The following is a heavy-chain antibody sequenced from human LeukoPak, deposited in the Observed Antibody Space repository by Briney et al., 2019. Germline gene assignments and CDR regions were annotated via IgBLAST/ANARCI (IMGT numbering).Heavy chain of an antibody. V-gene: IGHV5-51*01. CDR1: GCSFTSYW. Sequence: GESLKISCKGSGCSFTSYWIGWVRQMPGKGLEWMGIIYPGDSDTRYSPSFQGQVTISADKSISTAYLQWSSLKASDTAMYYCARHVQPAAGTSGFDPWGQGTLVTVSS. D-gene: IGHD6-13*01. J-gene: IGHJ5*02. CDR2: IYPGDSDT. CDR3: ARHVQPAAGTSGFDP.